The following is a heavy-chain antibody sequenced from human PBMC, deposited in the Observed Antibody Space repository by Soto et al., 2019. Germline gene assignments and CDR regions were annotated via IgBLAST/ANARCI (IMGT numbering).Heavy chain of an antibody. Sequence: PLETLSLTCAVYGGSFSGYYWIWIRQPPGKGLEWIGEINHSGSTNYNPSLKSRVTISVDTSKNQFSLKLSSVTAADTAVYYCARGYCSSTSCSMGWFDPWGQGTLVTVSS. V-gene: IGHV4-34*01. CDR3: ARGYCSSTSCSMGWFDP. J-gene: IGHJ5*02. CDR2: INHSGST. CDR1: GGSFSGYY. D-gene: IGHD2-2*01.